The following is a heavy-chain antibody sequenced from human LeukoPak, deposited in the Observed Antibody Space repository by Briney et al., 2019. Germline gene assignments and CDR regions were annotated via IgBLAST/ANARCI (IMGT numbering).Heavy chain of an antibody. V-gene: IGHV1-24*01. CDR3: ATWYYDSTRSPSFDP. CDR2: FDPEDGET. D-gene: IGHD3-22*01. J-gene: IGHJ5*02. Sequence: ASVKVSCKVSGYTLIELSMHWVRQAPGKGLEWMGGFDPEDGETIYAQKFQGRVTMTEDTSTDTAYMELSSLRSEDTAVYYCATWYYDSTRSPSFDPWGQGTLVTVSS. CDR1: GYTLIELS.